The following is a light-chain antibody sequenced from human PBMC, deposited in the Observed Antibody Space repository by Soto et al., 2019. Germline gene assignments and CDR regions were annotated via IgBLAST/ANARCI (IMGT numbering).Light chain of an antibody. Sequence: EIVLTQSPGTMSLSPGERAILFCRSSESVGSTFLAWYQQKVGQANRMIISRTYAVAPGIPDRFSGSGSGTEFTLTIRRMEPEDFAVYYCQKCGSSPWTFGQGNKVDIK. CDR2: RTY. CDR3: QKCGSSPWT. J-gene: IGKJ1*01. CDR1: ESVGSTF. V-gene: IGKV3-20*01.